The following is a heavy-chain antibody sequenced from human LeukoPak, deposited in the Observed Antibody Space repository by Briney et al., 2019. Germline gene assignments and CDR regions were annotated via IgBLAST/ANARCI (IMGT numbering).Heavy chain of an antibody. CDR3: ARLLGSSSSSWASFDY. Sequence: GESLKISCKGSGYSFTTYWIGWVRQIPGKGLEWMGIIYPGDSHTMYSPSFRGQVTMSADKSISTAYLQWSSLKASDTAMYYCARLLGSSSSSWASFDYWGQGTLVTVSS. V-gene: IGHV5-51*01. CDR1: GYSFTTYW. J-gene: IGHJ4*02. D-gene: IGHD6-13*01. CDR2: IYPGDSHT.